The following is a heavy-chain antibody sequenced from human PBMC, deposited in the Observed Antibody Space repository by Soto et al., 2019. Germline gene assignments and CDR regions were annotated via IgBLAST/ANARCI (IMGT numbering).Heavy chain of an antibody. J-gene: IGHJ6*03. Sequence: QLQLQESGPGLVKPSETLSLTCTVSGGSISSSSYYWGWIRQPPGKSLECIGSIDYSGSTYYKPSLKSLVTMSVDTSTNPFSRKLSSVSAADTALYYCARHEPNNSNSREYDYMDVWGKGTTVTVSS. CDR2: IDYSGST. D-gene: IGHD4-4*01. CDR3: ARHEPNNSNSREYDYMDV. V-gene: IGHV4-39*01. CDR1: GGSISSSSYY.